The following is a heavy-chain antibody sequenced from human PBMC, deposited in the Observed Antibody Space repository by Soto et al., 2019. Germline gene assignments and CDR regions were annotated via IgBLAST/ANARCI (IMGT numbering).Heavy chain of an antibody. CDR3: ARHEPVNYDFWSGYYPGGYYYYYGMDV. CDR2: ISAYNGNT. Sequence: ASVKVSCKASGYTFTSYGISWVRQAPGQGLEWMGWISAYNGNTNYAQKLQGRVTMTTDTSTGTAYMELRSLRSDDTAVYYCARHEPVNYDFWSGYYPGGYYYYYGMDVWGQGTTVTVSS. D-gene: IGHD3-3*01. V-gene: IGHV1-18*04. J-gene: IGHJ6*02. CDR1: GYTFTSYG.